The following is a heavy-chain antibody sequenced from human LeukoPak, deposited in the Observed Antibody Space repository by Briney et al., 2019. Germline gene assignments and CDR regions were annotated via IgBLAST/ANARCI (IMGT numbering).Heavy chain of an antibody. J-gene: IGHJ4*02. V-gene: IGHV3-20*04. CDR1: GFTFSSYW. CDR2: INWNGGST. CDR3: ARRSEDSSGYYKYYFDY. Sequence: PGGSLRLPCAASGFTFSSYWMHWVRQAPGKGLEWVSGINWNGGSTGYADSVKGRFTISRGNAKNSLYLQMNSLRAEDTALYYCARRSEDSSGYYKYYFDYWGQGTLVTVSS. D-gene: IGHD3-22*01.